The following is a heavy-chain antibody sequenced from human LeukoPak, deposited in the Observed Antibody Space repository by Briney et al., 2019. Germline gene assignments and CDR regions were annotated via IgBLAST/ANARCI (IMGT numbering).Heavy chain of an antibody. CDR3: ARTEYNWFDP. Sequence: TSETLSLTCTVSGGSIGNYYWSWIRQPPGKGLEWIGYILYSGSTNYNPSLKSRVTISVDMSKNQFSLRLGFVTAADTAVYYCARTEYNWFDPWGQGTLVTVSS. CDR1: GGSIGNYY. CDR2: ILYSGST. V-gene: IGHV4-59*01. J-gene: IGHJ5*02.